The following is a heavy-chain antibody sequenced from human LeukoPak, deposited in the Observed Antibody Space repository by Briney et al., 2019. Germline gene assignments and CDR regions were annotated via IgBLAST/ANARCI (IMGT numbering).Heavy chain of an antibody. V-gene: IGHV1-3*01. D-gene: IGHD2-15*01. CDR3: TRGRWSATTASYYLDF. CDR1: GYTFTTYA. J-gene: IGHJ4*02. CDR2: INAGNGNT. Sequence: ASVKVSCKASGYTFTTYAMHWVRQAPGQRLEWMGWINAGNGNTKYSQKFQARVTITRDTSASTAYMELSSLTFEDTAVYYCTRGRWSATTASYYLDFWGQGTLVTVSS.